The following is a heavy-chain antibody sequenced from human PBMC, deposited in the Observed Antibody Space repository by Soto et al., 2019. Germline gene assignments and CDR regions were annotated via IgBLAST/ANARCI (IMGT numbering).Heavy chain of an antibody. CDR3: ATGQCTRVKCYSDYMDV. CDR2: IFWNSGTI. D-gene: IGHD2-8*01. CDR1: GFSFGDYA. Sequence: DVQLVESGGGLVQPGRSLRLSCAVSGFSFGDYAMHWVRQAPGKGLECVAGIFWNSGTIAYADSVKGRFTIYRDNAKKSLYLQMNSLMPEDTALYYCATGQCTRVKCYSDYMDVWGKGTKVTVSS. V-gene: IGHV3-9*01. J-gene: IGHJ6*03.